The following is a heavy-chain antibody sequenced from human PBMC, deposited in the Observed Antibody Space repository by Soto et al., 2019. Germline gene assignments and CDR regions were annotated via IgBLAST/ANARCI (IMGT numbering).Heavy chain of an antibody. CDR2: IIPILGIT. Sequence: QVQLVQSGAEVKKPGSSVKVSCKASGGTFSSYTISWVRQAPGQGLEWMGRIIPILGITNYAQKFQGRVTTTADXSXSXXYMELSSLRSEDTAVYYCATLLLAYCGGDCPMADYWGQGTLVTVSS. J-gene: IGHJ4*02. CDR1: GGTFSSYT. V-gene: IGHV1-69*02. CDR3: ATLLLAYCGGDCPMADY. D-gene: IGHD2-21*02.